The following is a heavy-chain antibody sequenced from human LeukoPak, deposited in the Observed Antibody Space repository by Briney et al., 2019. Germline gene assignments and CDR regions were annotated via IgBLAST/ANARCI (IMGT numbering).Heavy chain of an antibody. CDR2: IYPGDSDT. CDR1: GYSFTSYW. CDR3: ARHAYYYGSGSYRDY. V-gene: IGHV5-51*01. J-gene: IGHJ4*02. Sequence: PGGSLRLSCKGSGYSFTSYWIGWVRQMPGKGLEWMGIIYPGDSDTRYSPSFQGQVTISADKSISTAYLQWSSLKASDTAMYYCARHAYYYGSGSYRDYWGQGTPVTVSS. D-gene: IGHD3-10*01.